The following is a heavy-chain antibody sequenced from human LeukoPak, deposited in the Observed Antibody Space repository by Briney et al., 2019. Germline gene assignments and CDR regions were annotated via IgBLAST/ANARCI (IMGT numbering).Heavy chain of an antibody. J-gene: IGHJ6*03. Sequence: PSETLSLTCTVSGGSISSGSYYWSWIRQPAGKGLEWIGRIYTSGGTNYNPSLKSRVTISVDTSKNQFSLKLSSVTAADTAVYYCARRGSSSPDYYYYYMDVWGKGTTVTVSS. CDR1: GGSISSGSYY. D-gene: IGHD6-6*01. CDR2: IYTSGGT. V-gene: IGHV4-61*02. CDR3: ARRGSSSPDYYYYYMDV.